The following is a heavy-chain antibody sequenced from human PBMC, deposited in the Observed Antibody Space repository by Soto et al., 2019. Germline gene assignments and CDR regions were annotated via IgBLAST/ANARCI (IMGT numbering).Heavy chain of an antibody. D-gene: IGHD3-10*01. CDR3: ATLGRSVSYCNDWFYP. Sequence: PGESLKISCKSSRYSFTTYWIAWVRQMPGKGLEWMGIIYPGDSDTRYSPSFQGQVTISADKSISTSYLQWISLKASDTAMYYCATLGRSVSYCNDWFYPWGQGTLVTVSS. J-gene: IGHJ5*02. V-gene: IGHV5-51*01. CDR2: IYPGDSDT. CDR1: RYSFTTYW.